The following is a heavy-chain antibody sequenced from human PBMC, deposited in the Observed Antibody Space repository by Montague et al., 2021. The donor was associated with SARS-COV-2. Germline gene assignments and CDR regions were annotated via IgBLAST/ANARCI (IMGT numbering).Heavy chain of an antibody. CDR1: GGSISSGGYY. CDR3: ARDVGWYSSSWFDY. D-gene: IGHD6-13*01. J-gene: IGHJ4*02. Sequence: LSLTCTVSGGSISSGGYYWGWIRQHPGKGLEWIGYIYYSGSTYYNPSLKSRVTISVDTSKNQFSLKLSSVTAADTAVYYCARDVGWYSSSWFDYWGQGTLVTVSS. CDR2: IYYSGST. V-gene: IGHV4-31*03.